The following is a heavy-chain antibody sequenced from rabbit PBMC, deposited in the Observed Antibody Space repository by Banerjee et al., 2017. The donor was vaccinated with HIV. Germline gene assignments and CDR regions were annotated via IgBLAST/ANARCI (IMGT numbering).Heavy chain of an antibody. V-gene: IGHV1S45*01. CDR1: GFDFSSYG. CDR3: ARPPLYPTMTMVLDL. J-gene: IGHJ3*01. CDR2: IYTGSSGVT. D-gene: IGHD2-1*01. Sequence: QEQLVESGGGLVQPGGSLKLSCKASGFDFSSYGVSWVRQAPGKGLEWIACIYTGSSGVTYYANWAKGRFTVSKTSSTTVTLQMTSLTVADTATYFCARPPLYPTMTMVLDLWGQGTLVTVS.